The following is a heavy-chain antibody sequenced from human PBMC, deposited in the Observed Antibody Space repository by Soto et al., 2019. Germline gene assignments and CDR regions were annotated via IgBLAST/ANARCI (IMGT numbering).Heavy chain of an antibody. V-gene: IGHV2-5*02. CDR2: IYWDGGR. CDR3: AHLVPGPLSFAY. CDR1: GFSFNTRGVG. J-gene: IGHJ4*02. Sequence: QITLKESGPTLLKPTQTLALTCTFSGFSFNTRGVGVAWIRQPPGKALEWLAVIYWDGGRRYSPSLTDRLTITKDMSTMQVVLTMTNVDPVDTGTYYCAHLVPGPLSFAYWGQGALVTVSS. D-gene: IGHD6-19*01.